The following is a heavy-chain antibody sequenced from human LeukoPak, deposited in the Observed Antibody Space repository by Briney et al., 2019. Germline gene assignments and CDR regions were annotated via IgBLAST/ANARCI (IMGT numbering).Heavy chain of an antibody. D-gene: IGHD3-10*01. CDR3: AKQSLLLRGPLLIYYFDF. V-gene: IGHV3-53*01. CDR2: IYSGGNT. J-gene: IGHJ4*02. Sequence: GGSLRLSCTVSGFTVSSNSMSWVRQAPGKGLEWVSFIYSGGNTHYSDSVKGRFTISRDNSKNTLYLQMNSLRAEDTAIYYCAKQSLLLRGPLLIYYFDFWGQGTLVTVPS. CDR1: GFTVSSNS.